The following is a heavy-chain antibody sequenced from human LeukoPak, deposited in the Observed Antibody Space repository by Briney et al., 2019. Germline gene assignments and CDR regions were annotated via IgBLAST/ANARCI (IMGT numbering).Heavy chain of an antibody. Sequence: GGSLRLSCAASGFTFSSYGMHWVRQAPGKGLEWVALVSYDGINKYYADSVKGRFTISRDNAKNSLYLQMNSLRAEDTAVYYCARGGIVVSDPDYWGQGILVTVSS. CDR1: GFTFSSYG. V-gene: IGHV3-30*03. D-gene: IGHD6-19*01. CDR2: VSYDGINK. J-gene: IGHJ4*02. CDR3: ARGGIVVSDPDY.